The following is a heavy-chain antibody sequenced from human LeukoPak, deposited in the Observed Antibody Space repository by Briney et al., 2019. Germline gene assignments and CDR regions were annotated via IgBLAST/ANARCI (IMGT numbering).Heavy chain of an antibody. J-gene: IGHJ5*02. CDR3: ARGGAMVTAWFDP. D-gene: IGHD5-18*01. Sequence: GGSLRLSCAASGFTFSSYSMNWVRQAPGKGLEWVSSISSSSSYIYYADSVKGRFTISRDNTKNSLYLQMNSLRAEDTAVYYCARGGAMVTAWFDPWGQGTLVTVSS. V-gene: IGHV3-21*01. CDR1: GFTFSSYS. CDR2: ISSSSSYI.